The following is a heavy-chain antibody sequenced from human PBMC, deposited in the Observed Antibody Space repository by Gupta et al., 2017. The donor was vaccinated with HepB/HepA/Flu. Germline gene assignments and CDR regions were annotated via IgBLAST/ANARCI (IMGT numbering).Heavy chain of an antibody. J-gene: IGHJ6*02. CDR2: IWYDGSNK. CDR3: AREWFGERYYYYGMDV. Sequence: QVQLVESGGGVVQPGRSLRLACAATGFTFRSHGMHWVRQAPEKRLEWVAVIWYDGSNKYYADSVKGRFTISRDNSKITLYLQMNSLRAEDTAVYYCAREWFGERYYYYGMDVWGQGTTVTVPS. CDR1: GFTFRSHG. D-gene: IGHD3-10*01. V-gene: IGHV3-33*01.